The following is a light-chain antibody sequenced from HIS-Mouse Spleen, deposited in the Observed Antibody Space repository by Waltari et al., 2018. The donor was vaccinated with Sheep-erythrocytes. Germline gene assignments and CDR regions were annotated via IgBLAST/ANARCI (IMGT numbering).Light chain of an antibody. CDR3: QQANSFPPT. CDR2: AAS. V-gene: IGKV1-12*01. CDR1: QGISSW. J-gene: IGKJ1*01. Sequence: DIQMTQSPSSVSASVGDRVTITFRASQGISSWLGWYQQKPGKAPKLLIYAASSLQSGVPSRFSGSGSGTDFTLTISSRQPEDFATYYCQQANSFPPTFGQGTKVEIK.